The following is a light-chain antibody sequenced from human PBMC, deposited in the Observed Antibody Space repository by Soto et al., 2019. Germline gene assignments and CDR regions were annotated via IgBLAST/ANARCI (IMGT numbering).Light chain of an antibody. J-gene: IGKJ1*01. V-gene: IGKV2-30*01. CDR3: MRGTHWPPWT. Sequence: DVVMTQSPLSLPVTLGQPASISCRSSQSLVYSDGNTYLNWFQQRPGQSPRRLIYKVSNRDSWVPDRFRGSGSGNDFTGKISRVEAEDVGVYYCMRGTHWPPWTFGQGTKVEIK. CDR2: KVS. CDR1: QSLVYSDGNTY.